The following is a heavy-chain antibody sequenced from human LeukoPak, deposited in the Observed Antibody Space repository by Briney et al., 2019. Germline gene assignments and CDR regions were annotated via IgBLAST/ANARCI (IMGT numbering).Heavy chain of an antibody. CDR3: AKPQTIFGVVPD. J-gene: IGHJ4*02. D-gene: IGHD3-3*01. CDR2: ISGSGGST. V-gene: IGHV3-23*01. CDR1: GFTFSSYA. Sequence: PGGSLRLSCAASGFTFSSYAMSSVRQAPGKGLQWLSAISGSGGSTYYADSVKGRFTISRDNSKNTLYLQMNSLRAEDTAVYYCAKPQTIFGVVPDWGQGTLVTVSS.